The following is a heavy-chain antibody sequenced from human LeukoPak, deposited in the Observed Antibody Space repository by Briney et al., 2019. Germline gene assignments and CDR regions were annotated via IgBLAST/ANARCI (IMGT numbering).Heavy chain of an antibody. CDR2: IWYDGSNK. CDR1: GFTFSSYG. CDR3: AKGGDYDILTGRTYYFDY. J-gene: IGHJ4*02. V-gene: IGHV3-33*06. Sequence: PGGSLRLSCAASGFTFSSYGMHWVRQAPGKGLEWVAVIWYDGSNKYYADSVKGRFTISRDNSKNTLYLQMNSLRAEDTAVYYCAKGGDYDILTGRTYYFDYWGQGTLVTVSS. D-gene: IGHD3-9*01.